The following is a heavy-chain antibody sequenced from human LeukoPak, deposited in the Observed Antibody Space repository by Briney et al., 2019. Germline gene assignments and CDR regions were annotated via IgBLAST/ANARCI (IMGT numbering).Heavy chain of an antibody. D-gene: IGHD3-16*02. Sequence: PGGSLRLSCAASGFTFSDYYMSWIRQAPGKGLEWVSYISNGGNTIYYADSVKGRFTISRDNTKNSLYLQMNSLRAEDTAVYYCARDHFYVWGSYRYIFDLWGQGTLVTVSS. J-gene: IGHJ4*02. CDR3: ARDHFYVWGSYRYIFDL. CDR1: GFTFSDYY. V-gene: IGHV3-11*04. CDR2: ISNGGNTI.